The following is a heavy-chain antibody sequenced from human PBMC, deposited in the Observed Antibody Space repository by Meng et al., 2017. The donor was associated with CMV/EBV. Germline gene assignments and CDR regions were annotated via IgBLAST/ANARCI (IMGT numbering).Heavy chain of an antibody. V-gene: IGHV4-61*01. D-gene: IGHD3-22*01. Sequence: GSLRLSCTVSGGSVSSGSYYWSWIRQPPGKGLEWIGYIYYSGSTNYNPSLKSRVTISVDTPKNQFSLKLSSVTAADTAVYYCARARYDSSGYYYYFDYWGQGTLVTVSS. CDR3: ARARYDSSGYYYYFDY. CDR2: IYYSGST. J-gene: IGHJ4*02. CDR1: GGSVSSGSYY.